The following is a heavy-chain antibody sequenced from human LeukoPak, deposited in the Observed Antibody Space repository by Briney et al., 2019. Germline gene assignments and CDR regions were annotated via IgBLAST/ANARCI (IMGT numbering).Heavy chain of an antibody. V-gene: IGHV3-69-1*02. D-gene: IGHD6-13*01. CDR3: ARGPRNSSSYQYFQH. J-gene: IGHJ1*01. Sequence: GGSLRLSCAASGFTFSDYSMNWVRQAPGKGLEWVSSISSSAYIYYADSVKGRFTVSRDNAENSLSLQMDSLRAEDSAIYHCARGPRNSSSYQYFQHWGQGTLVTVSA. CDR2: ISSSAYI. CDR1: GFTFSDYS.